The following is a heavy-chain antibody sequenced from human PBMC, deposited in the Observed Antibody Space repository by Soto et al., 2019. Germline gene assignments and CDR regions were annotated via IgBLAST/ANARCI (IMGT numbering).Heavy chain of an antibody. D-gene: IGHD6-6*01. CDR2: IYPGDSDT. J-gene: IGHJ6*01. CDR1: GYSFTSYW. CDR3: ARHLEYSSAWATYYYSGMDV. V-gene: IGHV5-51*01. Sequence: GESLKISCKGSGYSFTSYWIGWVRQMPGKGLEWMGIIYPGDSDTRYSPSFQGQVTISADKSISTAYLQWSSLKASDTAMYYCARHLEYSSAWATYYYSGMDVWCQGTTVTVSS.